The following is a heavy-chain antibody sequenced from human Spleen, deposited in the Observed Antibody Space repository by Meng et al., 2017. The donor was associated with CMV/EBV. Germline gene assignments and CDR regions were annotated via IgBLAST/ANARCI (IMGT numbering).Heavy chain of an antibody. CDR2: ISYDGSNK. J-gene: IGHJ6*02. CDR1: GFTLNNAW. V-gene: IGHV3-30*03. D-gene: IGHD2-15*01. CDR3: AREDCSGGSCYSGGYYYYGMDV. Sequence: GESLKISCAASGFTLNNAWMSWVRQAPGKGLEWVAVISYDGSNKYYADSVKGRFTISRDNSKNTLYLQMNSLRAEDTAVYYCAREDCSGGSCYSGGYYYYGMDVWGQGTTVTVSS.